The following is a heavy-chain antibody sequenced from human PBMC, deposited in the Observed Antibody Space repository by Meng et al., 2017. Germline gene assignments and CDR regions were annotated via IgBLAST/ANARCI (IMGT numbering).Heavy chain of an antibody. CDR1: GYTFTGYY. Sequence: ASVKVSCKASGYTFTGYYMHWVRQAPGQGLEWMGWINPNSGGTNYAQKFQGMVTMTRDTSISTAYMELSRLRSDDTAVYYCAREKISRVPDAFDIWGQGTMVTVAS. D-gene: IGHD2-15*01. J-gene: IGHJ3*02. CDR3: AREKISRVPDAFDI. CDR2: INPNSGGT. V-gene: IGHV1-2*02.